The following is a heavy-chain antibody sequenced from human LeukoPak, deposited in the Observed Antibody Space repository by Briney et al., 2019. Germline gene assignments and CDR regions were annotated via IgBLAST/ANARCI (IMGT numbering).Heavy chain of an antibody. Sequence: GASVKVSCEASRGAFSTYAINWVRQAPGQGLEWMGCIIPIFGTANYAQKFQGRVTITADESTSTAYMELSSLRSEDTAVYYCASLGGGSTVTTYLNYWGQGTLVIVSS. CDR2: IIPIFGTA. CDR1: RGAFSTYA. D-gene: IGHD4-17*01. V-gene: IGHV1-69*13. CDR3: ASLGGGSTVTTYLNY. J-gene: IGHJ4*02.